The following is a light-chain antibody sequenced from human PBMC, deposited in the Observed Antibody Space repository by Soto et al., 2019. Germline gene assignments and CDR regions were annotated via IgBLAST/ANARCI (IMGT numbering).Light chain of an antibody. CDR1: SSDVGGYDY. V-gene: IGLV2-14*01. CDR3: SSYSSSSTPVL. J-gene: IGLJ3*02. Sequence: QSVLTQPASVSGSPGQSITISCTGTSSDVGGYDYVSWYQQHPDKAPELIVYEVSHGPSGVSHRFSGSKSGNTASLTISGLQAEDEADYYCSSYSSSSTPVLFGGGTKLTVL. CDR2: EVS.